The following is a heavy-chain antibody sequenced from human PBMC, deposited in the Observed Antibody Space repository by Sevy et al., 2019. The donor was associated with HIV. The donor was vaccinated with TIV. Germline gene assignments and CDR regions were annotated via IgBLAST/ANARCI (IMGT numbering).Heavy chain of an antibody. V-gene: IGHV1-18*01. D-gene: IGHD3-22*01. CDR3: ARDLNFYDSSGYDHDAFDI. J-gene: IGHJ3*02. Sequence: ASVKVSCKASGYTFTSYGISWVRQAPGQWLEWMGWISAYNGNTNSAQKLQGRVTMTTDTSTSTAYMELRSLRSDDTAVYYCARDLNFYDSSGYDHDAFDIWGQGTMVTVSS. CDR2: ISAYNGNT. CDR1: GYTFTSYG.